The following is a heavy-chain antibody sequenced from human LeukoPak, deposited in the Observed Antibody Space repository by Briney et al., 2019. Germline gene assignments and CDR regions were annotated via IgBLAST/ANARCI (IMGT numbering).Heavy chain of an antibody. J-gene: IGHJ4*02. CDR1: GYTFTSYD. V-gene: IGHV1-8*01. CDR3: ARGDRKSYYFDY. Sequence: ASVKVSCKASGYTFTSYDINWVRQATGQGLEWMGWMSPNSGNTGYAQKSQGRVTMTRNTSISTAYMELSSLRSEDTAVYYCARGDRKSYYFDYWGQGTLVTVSS. D-gene: IGHD1-14*01. CDR2: MSPNSGNT.